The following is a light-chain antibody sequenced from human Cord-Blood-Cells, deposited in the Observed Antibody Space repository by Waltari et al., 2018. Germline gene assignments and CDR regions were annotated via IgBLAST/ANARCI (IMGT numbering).Light chain of an antibody. CDR3: SSYTSSSTWV. J-gene: IGLJ3*02. CDR1: SSDVGGYNY. CDR2: DVS. Sequence: QSALTQPASVSGSPGQSITISCTGTSSDVGGYNYVSWYQQHPGKAPKLMIYDVSKRPSGVSTRFSGSKSGNTASLTISGLQAEVEADYYCSSYTSSSTWVFGGGTKLTVL. V-gene: IGLV2-14*01.